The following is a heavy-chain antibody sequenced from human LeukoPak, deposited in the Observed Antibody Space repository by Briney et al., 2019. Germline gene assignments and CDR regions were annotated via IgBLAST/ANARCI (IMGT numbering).Heavy chain of an antibody. J-gene: IGHJ4*02. CDR3: ARQGYTSNWYKIDY. CDR1: GGSISSYH. CDR2: IYSSGST. V-gene: IGHV4-59*08. Sequence: PSETLSLTCTVSGGSISSYHWSWIRQPPGKGLEWIGYIYSSGSTNYNPSLESRVTISVDTSKNQFSLKLSSVTAADTAVYYCARQGYTSNWYKIDYWGQGTLVTVSS. D-gene: IGHD6-13*01.